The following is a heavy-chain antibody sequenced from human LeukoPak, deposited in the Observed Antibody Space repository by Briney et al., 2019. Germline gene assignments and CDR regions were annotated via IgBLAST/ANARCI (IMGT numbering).Heavy chain of an antibody. D-gene: IGHD2-15*01. Sequence: ASVKVSCKASGYTFTGYYMHWVRQAPGQGLEWMGWINPNSGGTNYAQKFQGRVTMTRDTSISTAYMELSRLRSEEPAVYYCSREKGGEWWVGWEVGGGMDFDYWGGGRLVTVSS. J-gene: IGHJ4*02. CDR2: INPNSGGT. CDR1: GYTFTGYY. CDR3: SREKGGEWWVGWEVGGGMDFDY. V-gene: IGHV1-2*02.